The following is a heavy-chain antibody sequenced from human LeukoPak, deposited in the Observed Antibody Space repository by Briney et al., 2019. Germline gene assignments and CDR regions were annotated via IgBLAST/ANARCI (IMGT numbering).Heavy chain of an antibody. V-gene: IGHV1-18*01. CDR1: RYTFTSYG. CDR3: ARDLLGGGSYDAFDI. D-gene: IGHD2-15*01. Sequence: ASVKVSYKASRYTFTSYGLSWVRQAPGQELEWMGWISAYNGNTNYAQNLQGRVTMTTDTSTSTAYMELRSLSSDDTAVYYCARDLLGGGSYDAFDIWGQGTMVTVSS. J-gene: IGHJ3*02. CDR2: ISAYNGNT.